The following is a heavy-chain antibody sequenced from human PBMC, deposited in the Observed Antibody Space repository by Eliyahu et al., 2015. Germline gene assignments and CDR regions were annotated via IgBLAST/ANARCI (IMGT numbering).Heavy chain of an antibody. CDR1: PFASTSSP. CDR3: ARDSNWAFDY. CDR2: IRTSAESENV. J-gene: IGHJ4*02. D-gene: IGHD2-8*01. V-gene: IGHV3-48*02. Sequence: EVQLVXSGGGLVXPGGSLRLAPPFASTSSPLPPPRQPPPPRLESASNIRTSAESENVNYAGSVKGRFTVSRDNGKNSLYLQMNSLRDEDTAVYYCARDSNWAFDYWGQGALVTVSS.